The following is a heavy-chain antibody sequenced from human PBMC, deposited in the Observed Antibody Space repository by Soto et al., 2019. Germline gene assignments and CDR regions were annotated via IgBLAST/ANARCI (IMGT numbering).Heavy chain of an antibody. V-gene: IGHV4-39*01. J-gene: IGHJ6*02. CDR3: ARLHGYCISSRCHGHYAMDV. Sequence: PSETPSLTFTVPGGPIRSYSSILGWNRQAPGKGVEWVGGFLYSGITDYNPSLNSRVTVSVDTSKNQFSLKVTSVTAADTAVYYCARLHGYCISSRCHGHYAMDVWGQGPTVT. CDR2: FLYSGIT. CDR1: GGPIRSYSSI. D-gene: IGHD2-2*01.